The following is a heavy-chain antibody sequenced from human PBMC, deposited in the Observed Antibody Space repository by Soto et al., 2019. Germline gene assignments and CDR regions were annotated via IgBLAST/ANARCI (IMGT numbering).Heavy chain of an antibody. CDR2: INGYNGNT. CDR3: ARRGDAAYYYYGMDV. Sequence: QVQLVQSGAEVKKPGASVKVSCKASGYTFSTYGISWVRQAPGQGLEWMGWINGYNGNTNYAPKLQGRITMTTDTSTTTAYMELRSLRSDDTAVYYCARRGDAAYYYYGMDVWGQGTTVTVSS. CDR1: GYTFSTYG. J-gene: IGHJ6*02. D-gene: IGHD3-16*01. V-gene: IGHV1-18*01.